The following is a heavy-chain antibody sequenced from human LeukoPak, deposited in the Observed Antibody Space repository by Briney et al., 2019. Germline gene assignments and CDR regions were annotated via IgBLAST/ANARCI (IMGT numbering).Heavy chain of an antibody. J-gene: IGHJ5*02. Sequence: SETLSLTCSVSGGSISSSSHCWDWIRQPPGEGLEWIGSIYYSGSTYYNPSLKSRVTISVDTSKNQFSLKLSSVTAADTAVYYCARDSIPYPGYLDPWGQGTLVTVSS. CDR2: IYYSGST. V-gene: IGHV4-39*07. D-gene: IGHD2/OR15-2a*01. CDR1: GGSISSSSHC. CDR3: ARDSIPYPGYLDP.